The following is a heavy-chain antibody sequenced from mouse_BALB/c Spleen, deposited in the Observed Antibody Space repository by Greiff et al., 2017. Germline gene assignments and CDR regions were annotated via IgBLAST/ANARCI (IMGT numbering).Heavy chain of an antibody. CDR1: GFSLTSYG. D-gene: IGHD2-14*01. CDR3: AREVRRVFDY. Sequence: QVQLKESGPGLVAPSQSLSITCTVSGFSLTSYGVHWVRQPPGKGLEWLGVIWAGGSTNYNSALMSRLSISKDNSKSQVFLKMNSLQTDDTAMYYCAREVRRVFDYWGQGTTLTVSS. CDR2: IWAGGST. V-gene: IGHV2-9*02. J-gene: IGHJ2*01.